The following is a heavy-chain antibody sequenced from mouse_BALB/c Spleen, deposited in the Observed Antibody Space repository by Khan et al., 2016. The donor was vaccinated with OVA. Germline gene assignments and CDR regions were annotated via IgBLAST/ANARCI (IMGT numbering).Heavy chain of an antibody. V-gene: IGHV14-1*02. CDR1: GFNIKDSY. CDR2: IDPENGKT. CDR3: ARSGYFAWFDY. Sequence: VQLQQSGADLVRPGALVKLSCKASGFNIKDSYMHWVKQRPEKGLEWIGWIDPENGKTIYDPKFQDKASITADTSSNTAYMKLISLTSEDTAVYSCARSGYFAWFDYWGQGTLVAVSA. J-gene: IGHJ3*01. D-gene: IGHD4-1*01.